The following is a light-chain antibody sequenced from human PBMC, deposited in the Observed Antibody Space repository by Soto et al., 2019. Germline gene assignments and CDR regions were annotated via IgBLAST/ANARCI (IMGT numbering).Light chain of an antibody. V-gene: IGKV3-20*01. CDR1: QRVDSSY. J-gene: IGKJ2*01. Sequence: IVLTKSPGTTSLSTGESATHACRAIQRVDSSYIAWYRQMPGLAPWILIYGASNMATGIPDRFSGSRSGPYFTLTSSRLESEDSAVYYCQHYGSSPPYPFGQGAKLKIK. CDR3: QHYGSSPPYP. CDR2: GAS.